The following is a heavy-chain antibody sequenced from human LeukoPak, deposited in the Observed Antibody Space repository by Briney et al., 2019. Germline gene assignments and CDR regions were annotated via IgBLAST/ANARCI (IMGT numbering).Heavy chain of an antibody. D-gene: IGHD1-26*01. CDR2: IDWDDDK. V-gene: IGHV2-70*11. Sequence: GPTLVHPTPTLTLTCTFSGFSLSTSGMCVSWIRQPPGKALEGLARIDWDDDKYYSTSLKTRLTISKDHSKNQVVLTMTNMDPVDTATYYCARMGWELLGDYAFDIWGQGTMVTVSS. CDR3: ARMGWELLGDYAFDI. J-gene: IGHJ3*02. CDR1: GFSLSTSGMC.